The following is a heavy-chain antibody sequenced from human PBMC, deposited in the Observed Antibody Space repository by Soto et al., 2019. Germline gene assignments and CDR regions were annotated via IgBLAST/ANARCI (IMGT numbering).Heavy chain of an antibody. CDR1: GGSISSSSYY. Sequence: SETLPLTCTVSGGSISSSSYYWGWIRQPPGKGLEWIGSIYYSGSTYYNPSLKSRVTISVDTSKNQFSLKLSSVTAADTAVYYCARDPGYIVVVPAATVGDAFDIWGQGTMVTVSS. V-gene: IGHV4-39*02. CDR2: IYYSGST. CDR3: ARDPGYIVVVPAATVGDAFDI. D-gene: IGHD2-2*01. J-gene: IGHJ3*02.